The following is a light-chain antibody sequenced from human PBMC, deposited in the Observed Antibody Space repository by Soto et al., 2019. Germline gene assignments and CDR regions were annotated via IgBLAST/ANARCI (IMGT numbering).Light chain of an antibody. Sequence: QSVLPQPPSVSAAPGQKVTISCSGSSSNIGGNSVSWYQQLPGTAPKLLIYDDNKRPSGIPDRFSGSKSGTSATLGITGFQTGDDSDYYCGSWDRTRSAYLFGPVTKVT. V-gene: IGLV1-51*01. CDR3: GSWDRTRSAYL. J-gene: IGLJ1*01. CDR2: DDN. CDR1: SSNIGGNS.